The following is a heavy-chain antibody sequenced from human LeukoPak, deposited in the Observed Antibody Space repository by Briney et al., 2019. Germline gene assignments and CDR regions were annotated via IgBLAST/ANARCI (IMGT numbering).Heavy chain of an antibody. CDR3: ARDYSSPPFYYYYYYMDV. V-gene: IGHV3-7*01. CDR2: IKQDGSEK. D-gene: IGHD5-18*01. Sequence: PGGSLRLSCAASGFTFSSYWMSWVRQAPGKGLEWVANIKQDGSEKYYVDSVKGRFTISRDNAKNSLYLQMNSLRAEDTAVYYCARDYSSPPFYYYYYYMDVWGKGTTVTVSS. CDR1: GFTFSSYW. J-gene: IGHJ6*03.